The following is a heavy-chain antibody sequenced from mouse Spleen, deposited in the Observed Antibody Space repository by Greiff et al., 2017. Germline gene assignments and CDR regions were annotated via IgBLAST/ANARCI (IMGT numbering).Heavy chain of an antibody. CDR3: VRVSYGSSFRAMDY. CDR2: ISNGGDST. J-gene: IGHJ4*01. V-gene: IGHV5-12*02. Sequence: EVKLVESGGGLVQPGGSLKLSCPTSGFTFSDYYMYWVRQTPEKRLEWVAYISNGGDSTYYPDTVKGRFTISRDNVKNTLYLQMSRLKSEDTAMYYCVRVSYGSSFRAMDYWGQGTSVTVSS. D-gene: IGHD1-1*01. CDR1: GFTFSDYY.